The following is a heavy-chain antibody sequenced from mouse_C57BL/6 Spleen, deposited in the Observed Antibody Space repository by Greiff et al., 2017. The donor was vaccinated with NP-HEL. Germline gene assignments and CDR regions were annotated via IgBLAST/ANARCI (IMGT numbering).Heavy chain of an antibody. CDR2: IRLKSDNYAT. J-gene: IGHJ3*01. CDR3: AVITQGFAY. D-gene: IGHD2-4*01. V-gene: IGHV6-3*01. Sequence: EVQGVESGGGLVQPGGSMKLSCVASGFTFSNYWMNWVRQSPEKGLEWVAQIRLKSDNYATHYAESVKGRFTISRDDSKSSVYLQMNNLRAEDTGIYYCAVITQGFAYWGQGTLVTVSA. CDR1: GFTFSNYW.